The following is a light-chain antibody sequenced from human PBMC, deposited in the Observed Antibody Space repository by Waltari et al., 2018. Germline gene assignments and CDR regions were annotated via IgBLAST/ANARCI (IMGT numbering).Light chain of an antibody. CDR1: QSVLYSSNNKNN. CDR3: QQYYSTPIG. V-gene: IGKV4-1*01. J-gene: IGKJ2*01. CDR2: WAS. Sequence: DIVMTQSPDSLAVSLGERATINCKSSQSVLYSSNNKNNLAWYQQKPGQPPKLLIYWASTRESGVPDRFSGSGSGTDFTLTISSLQAEDVAVYYCQQYYSTPIGFGQGTRLEIK.